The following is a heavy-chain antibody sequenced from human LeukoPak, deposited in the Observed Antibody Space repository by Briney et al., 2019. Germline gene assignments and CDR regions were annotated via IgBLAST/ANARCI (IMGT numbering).Heavy chain of an antibody. J-gene: IGHJ5*02. Sequence: SETLSLTCTVSGDSIRSYYWNWVRQPPGKSLEWIGFTHYSGSTFYNPSLKSRVSTSVDTSKNQFSLRLSFVTAAGTAMYYCGRVFYSSNWNLFDPWGQGTLVTVSS. D-gene: IGHD6-13*01. CDR1: GDSIRSYY. CDR3: GRVFYSSNWNLFDP. CDR2: THYSGST. V-gene: IGHV4-59*12.